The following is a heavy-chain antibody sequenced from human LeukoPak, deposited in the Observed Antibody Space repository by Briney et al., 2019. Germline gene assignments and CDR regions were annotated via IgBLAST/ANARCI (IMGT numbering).Heavy chain of an antibody. CDR2: IYSGGST. J-gene: IGHJ6*02. D-gene: IGHD4-17*01. CDR1: GSTVSSNY. Sequence: GGPLRLSCAASGSTVSSNYMSWVRQAPGKGLEWVSVIYSGGSTYYADSVKGRFTISRDNSKNTLYLQMNSLRAEDTAVYYCAGTDYGDYSTGYYGMDVWGQGTTVTVSS. CDR3: AGTDYGDYSTGYYGMDV. V-gene: IGHV3-66*01.